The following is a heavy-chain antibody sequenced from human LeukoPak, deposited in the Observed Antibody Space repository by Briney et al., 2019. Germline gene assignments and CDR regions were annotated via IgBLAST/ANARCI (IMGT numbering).Heavy chain of an antibody. J-gene: IGHJ4*02. D-gene: IGHD2-15*01. V-gene: IGHV4-34*01. CDR1: GGSFSGYY. Sequence: KSSETLSLTCAVYGGSFSGYYWSWIRQPPGKGLEWIGEINHSGSTNYNPSLKSRVTISVDTSKNQFSLKLSSVTAADTAVYYCARAPYCSGGSCIDYWGQGTLVTVSS. CDR2: INHSGST. CDR3: ARAPYCSGGSCIDY.